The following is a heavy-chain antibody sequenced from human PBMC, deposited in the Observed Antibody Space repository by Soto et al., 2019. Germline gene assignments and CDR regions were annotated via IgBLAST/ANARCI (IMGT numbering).Heavy chain of an antibody. CDR1: GGSFSGYY. CDR3: ARTSCSGGSCYYYYYYMDV. D-gene: IGHD2-15*01. Sequence: SETLSLTCAVYGGSFSGYYWSWIRQPPGKGLEWIGEINHSGSTNYNPSLKSRVTISVDTSKNQFSLKLSSVTAADTAVYYCARTSCSGGSCYYYYYYMDVWGKGTTVTVSS. V-gene: IGHV4-34*01. J-gene: IGHJ6*03. CDR2: INHSGST.